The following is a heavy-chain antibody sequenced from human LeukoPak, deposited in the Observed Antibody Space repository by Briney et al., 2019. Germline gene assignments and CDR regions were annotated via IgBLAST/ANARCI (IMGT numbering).Heavy chain of an antibody. CDR2: IYYSGST. Sequence: SETLSLTCAVFGGSFSSGQYWSWIRQPPGKGLEWIGCIYYSGSTNYNPSLKSRVTISVDTSKTQFSLKLSSVTAADTAVYYCARMGNYGANSYYFDYWGQGTLVTVSS. CDR3: ARMGNYGANSYYFDY. V-gene: IGHV4-61*01. D-gene: IGHD4-23*01. J-gene: IGHJ4*02. CDR1: GGSFSSGQY.